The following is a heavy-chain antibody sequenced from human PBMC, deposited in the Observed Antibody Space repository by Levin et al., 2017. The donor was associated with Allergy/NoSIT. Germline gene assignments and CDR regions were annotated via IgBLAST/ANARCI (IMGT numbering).Heavy chain of an antibody. CDR3: ARSGSGSYYWGRYYFDY. D-gene: IGHD3-10*01. CDR1: GGSFSGYY. V-gene: IGHV4-34*01. CDR2: INHSGST. J-gene: IGHJ4*02. Sequence: SETLSLTCAVYGGSFSGYYWSWIRQPPGKGLEWIGEINHSGSTNYNPSLKSRVTISVDTSKNQFSLKLSSVTAADTAVYYCARSGSGSYYWGRYYFDYWGQGTLVTVSS.